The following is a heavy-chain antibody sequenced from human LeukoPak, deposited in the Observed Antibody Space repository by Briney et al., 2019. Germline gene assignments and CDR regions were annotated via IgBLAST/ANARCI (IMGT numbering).Heavy chain of an antibody. CDR2: INHSGST. D-gene: IGHD2-21*02. V-gene: IGHV4-34*01. Sequence: PSETLSLTCAVYGGSFSGYYWSWIRQPPGKGLEWIGEINHSGSTNYNPSLKSRVTISVDTSKNQFSLKLSSVTAADTAVYYCARGGAYCGGDCYGYFDYWGQGTLVTVSS. J-gene: IGHJ4*02. CDR3: ARGGAYCGGDCYGYFDY. CDR1: GGSFSGYY.